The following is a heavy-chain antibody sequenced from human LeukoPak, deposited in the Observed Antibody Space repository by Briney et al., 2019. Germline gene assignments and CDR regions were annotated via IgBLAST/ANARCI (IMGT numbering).Heavy chain of an antibody. CDR3: ARVRSGSFVE. V-gene: IGHV6-1*01. CDR1: GDSVSSNLVT. J-gene: IGHJ4*02. CDR2: TYYRFKWSY. Sequence: SQTLSLTCAISGDSVSSNLVTWNWIRQSPSRGLEWLGRTYYRFKWSYDYGESVKSRLTINPDTSKNQFSLQLTSVTPEDTAVYYCARVRSGSFVEWGQGTLVTVSS. D-gene: IGHD3-22*01.